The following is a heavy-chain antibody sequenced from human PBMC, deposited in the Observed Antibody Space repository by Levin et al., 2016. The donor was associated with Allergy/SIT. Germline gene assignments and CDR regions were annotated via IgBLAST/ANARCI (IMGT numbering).Heavy chain of an antibody. CDR2: IYYSGST. CDR3: ARDLPVKSEGWFDP. V-gene: IGHV4-59*01. CDR1: GGSISSYS. D-gene: IGHD1-14*01. J-gene: IGHJ5*02. Sequence: SETLSLTCTVSGGSISSYSWSWIRQPPGKGLEWIGYIYYSGSTNYNPSLKSRVTISVDTSKNQFSLKLSSVTAADTAVYYCARDLPVKSEGWFDPWGQGTLVTVSS.